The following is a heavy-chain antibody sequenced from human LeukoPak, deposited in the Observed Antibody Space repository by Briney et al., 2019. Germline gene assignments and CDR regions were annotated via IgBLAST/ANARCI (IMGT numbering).Heavy chain of an antibody. Sequence: QAGGSLRLSCAASGFTVSSNYMSWVRQAPGKGLEGVSGIYSGGSTYYADSVKGRFTISRDNSRNTLYLQMTSLRAEDTAVYYCAREGIGELLSEGSYYFDYWGQGTLVTVSS. CDR2: IYSGGST. D-gene: IGHD3-10*01. J-gene: IGHJ4*02. CDR1: GFTVSSNY. V-gene: IGHV3-66*01. CDR3: AREGIGELLSEGSYYFDY.